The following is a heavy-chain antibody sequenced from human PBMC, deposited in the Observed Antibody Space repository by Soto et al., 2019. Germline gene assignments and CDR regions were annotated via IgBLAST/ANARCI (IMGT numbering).Heavy chain of an antibody. V-gene: IGHV4-39*01. CDR1: GGSISSSSYY. D-gene: IGHD3-10*01. CDR3: ASGRGSGSYYRNMRPYYFDF. J-gene: IGHJ4*02. CDR2: IYYSGNT. Sequence: SETLSLTCTVSGGSISSSSYYWGWIRQPPGKGLEWIGSIYYSGNTYYNPSLKSRVTISVDTAKNQFSLKLSSVTAADTAVYYCASGRGSGSYYRNMRPYYFDFWGQGTLVTVSS.